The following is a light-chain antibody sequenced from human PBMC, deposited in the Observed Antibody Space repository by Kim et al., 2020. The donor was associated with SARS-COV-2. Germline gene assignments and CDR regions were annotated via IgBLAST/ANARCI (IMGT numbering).Light chain of an antibody. CDR1: GSVGIS. Sequence: SLSRGESAPPSSRACGSVGISFAWYPQKPGQAPRLLIYDASSRATGILARFSGSGSGTDFSLPISSLEPEDFAVYYCQQRNNWPRTFGQGTKLEI. CDR2: DAS. V-gene: IGKV3-11*01. CDR3: QQRNNWPRT. J-gene: IGKJ2*01.